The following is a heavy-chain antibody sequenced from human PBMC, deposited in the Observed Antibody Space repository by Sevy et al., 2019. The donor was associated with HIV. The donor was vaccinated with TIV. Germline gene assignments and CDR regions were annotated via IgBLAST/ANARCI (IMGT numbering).Heavy chain of an antibody. CDR1: GFTFSSYE. CDR3: AKRGGQYDLGMDV. J-gene: IGHJ6*02. D-gene: IGHD3-3*01. CDR2: ISSSGDTI. Sequence: GGSLRLSCAASGFTFSSYEMSWVRQAPGKGLEWVSYISSSGDTIDYADSVRGRFTISRDNAKKSLYLQMNSLRAEDTAVYYCAKRGGQYDLGMDVWGQGTTVTVSS. V-gene: IGHV3-48*03.